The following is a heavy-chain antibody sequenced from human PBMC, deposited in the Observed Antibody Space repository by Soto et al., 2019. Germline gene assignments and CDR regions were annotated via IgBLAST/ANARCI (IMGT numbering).Heavy chain of an antibody. D-gene: IGHD6-13*01. CDR2: IKEDGSAK. CDR3: ARAAYSSNSGWFDP. CDR1: GFTFSNYW. V-gene: IGHV3-7*03. Sequence: PGGSLRLSCAAFGFTFSNYWMTWVRQAPGKGLEWVAYIKEDGSAKYYVDSGKGRFTISRDNAKNSLYLQMNSLRADDTAVYYCARAAYSSNSGWFDPWGQGTLVTVSS. J-gene: IGHJ5*02.